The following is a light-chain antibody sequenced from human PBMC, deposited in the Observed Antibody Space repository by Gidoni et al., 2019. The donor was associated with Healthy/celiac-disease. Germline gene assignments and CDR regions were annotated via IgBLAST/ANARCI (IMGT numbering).Light chain of an antibody. J-gene: IGKJ3*01. CDR2: GAS. V-gene: IGKV3-20*01. CDR1: QSVSSSY. Sequence: ETVLKQSPGTLSLSPGERATLSCSASQSVSSSYLAWYQQKPGQAPRLLIYGASSRATGIPDRFSGSGSGTDFTLTLSRLEPEDFAVYYCQQYGSFFGPGTKVDIK. CDR3: QQYGSF.